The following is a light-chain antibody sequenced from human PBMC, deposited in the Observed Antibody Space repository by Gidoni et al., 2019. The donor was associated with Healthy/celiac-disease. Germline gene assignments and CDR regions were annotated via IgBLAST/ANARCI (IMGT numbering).Light chain of an antibody. V-gene: IGKV1-5*03. CDR2: KAS. J-gene: IGKJ1*01. CDR3: QQYNSYPWT. CDR1: QSISSW. Sequence: DIQMTQSPSTLSASVRDRVTITCRASQSISSWLAWYQQKPGKAPKLLLYKASSLESGVPSRFSGSGSGTEFTLTISSLQPDDFATYYCQQYNSYPWTFGQGTKVEIK.